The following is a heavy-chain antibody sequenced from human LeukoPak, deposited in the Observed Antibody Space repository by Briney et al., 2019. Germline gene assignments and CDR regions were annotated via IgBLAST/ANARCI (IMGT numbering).Heavy chain of an antibody. V-gene: IGHV1-2*02. CDR1: GYTFTGHF. Sequence: ASVKVSCKASGYTFTGHFMHWGRQAPAPGLEWMGWISPNSGDTNYAQKFQGRVTMTRDTSISTAYMELSMLRSDDTAVYYCARSYDYDTTSYTHDDDFDIWGPGIIVT. CDR3: ARSYDYDTTSYTHDDDFDI. D-gene: IGHD4-17*01. J-gene: IGHJ3*02. CDR2: ISPNSGDT.